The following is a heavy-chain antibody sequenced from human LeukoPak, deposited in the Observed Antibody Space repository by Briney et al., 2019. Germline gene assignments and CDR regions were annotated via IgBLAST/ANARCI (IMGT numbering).Heavy chain of an antibody. Sequence: GGSLRLSCAASGYTFSSYSMNWVRQAPGKGLEWVSYISSSSSTIYYADSVKGRFTISRDNAKNSLYLQINSLRAEDTAVYYYAREWYYDFWSGYPGALQFDPWGQGTLITVSS. CDR2: ISSSSSTI. J-gene: IGHJ5*02. D-gene: IGHD3-3*01. CDR3: AREWYYDFWSGYPGALQFDP. V-gene: IGHV3-48*01. CDR1: GYTFSSYS.